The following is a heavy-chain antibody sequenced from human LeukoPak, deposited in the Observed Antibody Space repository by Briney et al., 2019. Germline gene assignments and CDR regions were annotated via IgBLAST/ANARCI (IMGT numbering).Heavy chain of an antibody. Sequence: ASVKVSCKASGYTFTGYYMHWVRQAPGQGLEWMGIINPSGGSTSYAQKFQGRVTMTRDTSTSTVYMELSSLRSEDTAVYYCARDFAGYSSGWYGNFDYWGQGTLVTVSS. D-gene: IGHD6-19*01. V-gene: IGHV1-46*01. J-gene: IGHJ4*02. CDR3: ARDFAGYSSGWYGNFDY. CDR2: INPSGGST. CDR1: GYTFTGYY.